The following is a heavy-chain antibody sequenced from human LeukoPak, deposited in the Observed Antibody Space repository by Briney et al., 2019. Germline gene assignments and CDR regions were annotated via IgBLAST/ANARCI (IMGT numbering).Heavy chain of an antibody. D-gene: IGHD6-13*01. Sequence: GGSLRLSCAASGFTFSSDWISWVRQAPGKGVEGVANIKEDGSEKYYVESVKRRFTISRHNAKNSLYLQMNSLRAEDTAVYYCARIRSSWFDYMDVWGKGTTVTVSS. CDR1: GFTFSSDW. CDR3: ARIRSSWFDYMDV. J-gene: IGHJ6*03. CDR2: IKEDGSEK. V-gene: IGHV3-7*01.